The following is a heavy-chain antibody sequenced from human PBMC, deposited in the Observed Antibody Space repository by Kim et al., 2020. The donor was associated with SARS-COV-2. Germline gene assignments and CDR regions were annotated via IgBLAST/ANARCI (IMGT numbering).Heavy chain of an antibody. Sequence: TTYSQRFQGNVTITRDTSASPAYMELGSLRSEDTAVYYCASWSEGMDVWGQGTTVTVSS. CDR3: ASWSEGMDV. CDR2: T. J-gene: IGHJ6*02. D-gene: IGHD3-3*01. V-gene: IGHV1-3*01.